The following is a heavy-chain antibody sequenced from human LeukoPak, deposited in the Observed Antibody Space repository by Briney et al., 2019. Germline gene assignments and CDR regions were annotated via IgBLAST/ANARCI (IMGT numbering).Heavy chain of an antibody. CDR3: TRRPEEPIAAQTDFDY. CDR2: IRSKANSYAT. J-gene: IGHJ4*02. D-gene: IGHD6-6*01. CDR1: GFTFSSYE. Sequence: GGSLRLSCAASGFTFSSYEMNWVRQAPGKGLEWVGRIRSKANSYATAYAASVKGRFTISRDDSKNTAYLQMNSLKTEDTAVYYCTRRPEEPIAAQTDFDYWGQGTLVTVSS. V-gene: IGHV3-73*01.